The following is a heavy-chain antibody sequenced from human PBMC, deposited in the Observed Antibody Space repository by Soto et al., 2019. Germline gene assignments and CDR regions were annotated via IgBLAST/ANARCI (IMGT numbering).Heavy chain of an antibody. CDR1: GCSFTTYF. D-gene: IGHD6-13*01. CDR2: INTGNGDT. CDR3: ARPYSNSWSTYFDY. V-gene: IGHV1-3*04. Sequence: QVQLVQSGAEVKKPGASVKVSCKTSGCSFTTYFMHWVRQAPGQRLEWMGWINTGNGDTKYSQQFQGRVTIARDTSASTTYMELSSLRSEDTAVYYCARPYSNSWSTYFDYWGQGPLVTVSS. J-gene: IGHJ4*02.